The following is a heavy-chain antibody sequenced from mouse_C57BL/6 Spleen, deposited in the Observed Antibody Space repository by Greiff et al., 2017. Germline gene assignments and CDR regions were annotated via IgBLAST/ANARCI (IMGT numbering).Heavy chain of an antibody. CDR2: IDPNSGGT. D-gene: IGHD1-1*01. Sequence: QVQLQQPGAELVKPGASVKLSCKASGYTFTSYWMHWVKQRPGRGLGWIGRIDPNSGGTKYNEKFKSKATLTVDKPSSTAYMQLSSLTSEDSAVYYCARGDYYGSPYAMDYWGQGTSVTVSS. CDR1: GYTFTSYW. CDR3: ARGDYYGSPYAMDY. J-gene: IGHJ4*01. V-gene: IGHV1-72*01.